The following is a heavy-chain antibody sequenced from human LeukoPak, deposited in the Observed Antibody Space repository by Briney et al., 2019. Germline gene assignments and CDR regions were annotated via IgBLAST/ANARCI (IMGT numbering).Heavy chain of an antibody. CDR1: GGSFSGYY. J-gene: IGHJ4*02. CDR3: ARLGYSGLFDH. CDR2: INHSGST. Sequence: PSETLSLTCAVYGGSFSGYYWSWIRQPPGKGLEWIGEINHSGSTNYNPSLKGRVTISVDTSKNQFSLKLSSVTAADTAVYYCARLGYSGLFDHWGQGTLVTVSS. D-gene: IGHD5-12*01. V-gene: IGHV4-34*01.